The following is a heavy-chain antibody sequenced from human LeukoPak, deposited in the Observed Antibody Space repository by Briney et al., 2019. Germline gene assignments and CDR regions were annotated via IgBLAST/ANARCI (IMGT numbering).Heavy chain of an antibody. CDR3: ARDGAGPAVAGGSDAFDI. V-gene: IGHV3-23*01. Sequence: GGSLRLSCAASGFTFSSYAMSWVRQAPGKGLEWVSAISGSGGSTYYADSVKGRFTISRDNAKNSLYLQMNSLRAEDTAVYYCARDGAGPAVAGGSDAFDIWGQGTMVTVSS. CDR1: GFTFSSYA. CDR2: ISGSGGST. D-gene: IGHD6-19*01. J-gene: IGHJ3*02.